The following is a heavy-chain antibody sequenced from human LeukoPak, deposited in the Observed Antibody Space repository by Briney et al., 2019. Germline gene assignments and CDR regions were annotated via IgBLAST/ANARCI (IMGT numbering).Heavy chain of an antibody. CDR2: ISFDGSNK. D-gene: IGHD4-11*01. CDR1: GFTFSTYP. V-gene: IGHV3-30*04. CDR3: AREQKAYSNYPNYDY. Sequence: GRSLGLSCVASGFTFSTYPMHWVRQAPGKGLEWVALISFDGSNKYYADSVKGRFTISRDNSKNTLYLQMNSLRAEDTAIYYCAREQKAYSNYPNYDYWGQGTLVTVSS. J-gene: IGHJ4*02.